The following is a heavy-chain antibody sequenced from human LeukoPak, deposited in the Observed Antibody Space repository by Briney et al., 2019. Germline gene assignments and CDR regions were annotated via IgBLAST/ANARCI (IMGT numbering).Heavy chain of an antibody. J-gene: IGHJ6*03. D-gene: IGHD2-2*01. V-gene: IGHV4-59*01. CDR1: GGSISSYY. CDR3: ARDCSSTSCYHSGYYYYYMDV. CDR2: IYYSGST. Sequence: SETLSLTCTVSGGSISSYYWSWIRQPPGKGLEWIWYIYYSGSTDYNPSLKSRVTISVDTSKNQFSLKLSAVTAADTAVYYCARDCSSTSCYHSGYYYYYMDVWGKGTTVTVSS.